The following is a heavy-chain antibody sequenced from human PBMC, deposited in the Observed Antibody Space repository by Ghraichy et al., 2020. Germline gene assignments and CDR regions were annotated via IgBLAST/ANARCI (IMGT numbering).Heavy chain of an antibody. J-gene: IGHJ5*02. CDR1: GGSFSDYY. CDR3: ASTSYDILTGYQPLDT. Sequence: SETLSLTCAVYGGSFSDYYWTWIRQPPGKGLQWIGEINHRGSTNYNPSLESRVTISLDTSRNQFSLKLNSVTAADTAVYYCASTSYDILTGYQPLDTGGQGTLVTVSS. CDR2: INHRGST. D-gene: IGHD3-9*01. V-gene: IGHV4-34*01.